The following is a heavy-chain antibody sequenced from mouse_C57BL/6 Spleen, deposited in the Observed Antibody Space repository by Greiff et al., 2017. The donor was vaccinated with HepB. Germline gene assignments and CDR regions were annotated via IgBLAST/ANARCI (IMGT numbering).Heavy chain of an antibody. CDR2: ISSGGSYT. CDR1: GFTFSSYG. J-gene: IGHJ2*01. Sequence: EVKLMESGGDLVKPGGSLKLSCAASGFTFSSYGMSWVRQTPDKRLEWVATISSGGSYTYYPDSVKGRFTISRDNAKNTLYLQMSSLKSEDTAMYYCARPSYYALYFDYWGQGTTLTVSS. V-gene: IGHV5-6*01. D-gene: IGHD2-10*01. CDR3: ARPSYYALYFDY.